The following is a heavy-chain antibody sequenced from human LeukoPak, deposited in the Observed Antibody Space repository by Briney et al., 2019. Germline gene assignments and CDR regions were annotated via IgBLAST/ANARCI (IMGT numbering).Heavy chain of an antibody. Sequence: PGGSLRLSCVVSELTVNSNYMSWVRQAPGKGLEWVSVIYSGGTTNYADSVKGRFIVYRDNSKNTLYLQMNSLRAEDTAVYYCASKVTTGYWGQGTLVTVSS. D-gene: IGHD1-14*01. CDR2: IYSGGTT. CDR1: ELTVNSNY. V-gene: IGHV3-66*01. J-gene: IGHJ4*02. CDR3: ASKVTTGY.